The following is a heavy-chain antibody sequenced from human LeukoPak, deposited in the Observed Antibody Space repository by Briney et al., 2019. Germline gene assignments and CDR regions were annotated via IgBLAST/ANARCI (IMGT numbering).Heavy chain of an antibody. CDR3: TRVGSSGSVDY. V-gene: IGHV3-11*06. Sequence: GGSLTLSCAASGFTFSDYYMSWIRQAPGKGLEWVSYISSRTSDTNYIDSVKGRFTISRDNAKNSLYLQMNSLRAEDTAVYYCTRVGSSGSVDYWGQGTPVTLSS. CDR1: GFTFSDYY. CDR2: ISSRTSDT. D-gene: IGHD1-1*01. J-gene: IGHJ4*02.